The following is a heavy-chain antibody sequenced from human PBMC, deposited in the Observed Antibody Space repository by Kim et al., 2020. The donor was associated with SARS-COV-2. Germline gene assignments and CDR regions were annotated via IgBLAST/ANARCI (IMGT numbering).Heavy chain of an antibody. Sequence: SETLSLTCAVYGGSFSGYYWSWIRQPPGKGLEWIGEINHSGSTNYNPSLKSRVTISVDTSKNQFSLKLSSVTAADTAVYYCARGRSYLKRDSSGAHDAFDIWGQGTMVTVSS. CDR3: ARGRSYLKRDSSGAHDAFDI. CDR1: GGSFSGYY. V-gene: IGHV4-34*01. CDR2: INHSGST. J-gene: IGHJ3*02. D-gene: IGHD2-15*01.